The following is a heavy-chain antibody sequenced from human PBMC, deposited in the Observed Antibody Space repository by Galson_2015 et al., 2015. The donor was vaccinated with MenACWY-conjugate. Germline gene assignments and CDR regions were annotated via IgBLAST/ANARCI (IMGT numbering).Heavy chain of an antibody. Sequence: SLRLSCAASGFTVSNNYMSWVRQAPGRGLEWISTIYSGGSTYYADSVKGRFTISRDNSKNTLYLQMNSLRAEDTAVYYCARVVVVAGTHDYFDYWGQGTLVTVSS. CDR3: ARVVVVAGTHDYFDY. CDR2: IYSGGST. V-gene: IGHV3-66*01. CDR1: GFTVSNNY. D-gene: IGHD6-19*01. J-gene: IGHJ4*02.